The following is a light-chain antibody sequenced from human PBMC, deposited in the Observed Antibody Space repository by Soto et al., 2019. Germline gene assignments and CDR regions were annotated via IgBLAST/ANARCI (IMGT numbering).Light chain of an antibody. Sequence: DIQMTQSPSTLSASVGDRVTITCRASQSIGNWLAWYQQKPGKAPKLLIYDASSLEGGVPSKFSGSGSGTEFTLTISNLQPDDFATYYRQQYSNYWTFGQGTKVDIK. V-gene: IGKV1-5*01. CDR3: QQYSNYWT. J-gene: IGKJ1*01. CDR2: DAS. CDR1: QSIGNW.